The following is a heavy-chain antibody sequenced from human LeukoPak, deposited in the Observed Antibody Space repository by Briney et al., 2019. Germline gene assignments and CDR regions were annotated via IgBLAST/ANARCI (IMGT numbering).Heavy chain of an antibody. V-gene: IGHV1-8*01. Sequence: ASVKVSCKTSGYTFTSYDTNGVRQATGQGLEWMGWMNPNSGNTGYAQKFQGRVTMTRNTSINTAYMELSSLRSEDTAVYYCARGPGYSSGWSTGMPKGWFDPWGQGTLVTVSS. J-gene: IGHJ5*02. CDR2: MNPNSGNT. D-gene: IGHD6-19*01. CDR1: GYTFTSYD. CDR3: ARGPGYSSGWSTGMPKGWFDP.